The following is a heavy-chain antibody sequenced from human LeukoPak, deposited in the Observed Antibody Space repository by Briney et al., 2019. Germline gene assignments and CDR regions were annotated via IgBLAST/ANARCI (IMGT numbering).Heavy chain of an antibody. CDR3: ARERGDILTGVDY. D-gene: IGHD3-9*01. V-gene: IGHV4-61*02. Sequence: PSQTLSLTCTVSGGSISSGSYYWSWIRQPAGKGLEWIGRIYTSGSTNYNPSLKSRVTISVDTSKNQFSLKLSSVTAADTAVYYCARERGDILTGVDYWGQGTLVTVSS. J-gene: IGHJ4*02. CDR1: GGSISSGSYY. CDR2: IYTSGST.